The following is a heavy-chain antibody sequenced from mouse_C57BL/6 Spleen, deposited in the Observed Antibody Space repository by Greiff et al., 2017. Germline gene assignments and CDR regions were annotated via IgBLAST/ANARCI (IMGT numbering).Heavy chain of an antibody. CDR3: ARSGNDYEEFDY. D-gene: IGHD2-4*01. V-gene: IGHV1-55*01. CDR1: GYTFTSYW. CDR2: IYPGSGST. Sequence: QVQLQQPGAELVKPGASVKMSCKASGYTFTSYWITWVKQRPGQGLEWIGDIYPGSGSTNYNEKFKSKATRTVDTASSTAYMQLSSLTSEDSAVYYCARSGNDYEEFDYWGQGTTLTVSS. J-gene: IGHJ2*01.